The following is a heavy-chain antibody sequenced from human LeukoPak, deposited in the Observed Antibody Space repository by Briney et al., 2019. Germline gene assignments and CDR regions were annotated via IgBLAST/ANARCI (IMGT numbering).Heavy chain of an antibody. Sequence: PSETLSLTCAVYGGSFSGYYWSWIRQPPGKGLEWIGEINHSGSTNYNPSLKSRVTISVDTSKNQFSLKLSSVTAADTAVYYCARSLNPYCGGDCLGMFDYWGQGTLVAVSS. CDR3: ARSLNPYCGGDCLGMFDY. D-gene: IGHD2-21*02. CDR1: GGSFSGYY. J-gene: IGHJ4*02. V-gene: IGHV4-34*01. CDR2: INHSGST.